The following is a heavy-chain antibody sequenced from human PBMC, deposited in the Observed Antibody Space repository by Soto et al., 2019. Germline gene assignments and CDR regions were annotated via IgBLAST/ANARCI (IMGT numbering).Heavy chain of an antibody. D-gene: IGHD6-13*01. V-gene: IGHV3-48*03. Sequence: GGSLRLSCAASGFTFSSYEMNWVRQAPGKGLEWVSYISSSGSTIYYADSVKGRFTISRDNAKNSLYLQMNSLRAEDTAVYYCARKSSLRRDYYYYYYGMDVWGQGTTVTVS. CDR1: GFTFSSYE. CDR3: ARKSSLRRDYYYYYYGMDV. J-gene: IGHJ6*02. CDR2: ISSSGSTI.